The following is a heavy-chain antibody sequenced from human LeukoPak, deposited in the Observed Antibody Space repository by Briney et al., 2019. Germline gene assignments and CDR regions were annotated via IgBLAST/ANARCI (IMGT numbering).Heavy chain of an antibody. CDR3: ATADIVVVPAIVHANGNADAFDI. Sequence: RASVKVSCKASGGTFSSYAISWVRQAPGQGLEWMGGIIPIFGTANYAQKFQGRVTITADESTSTAYMELSSLRSEDTAVYYCATADIVVVPAIVHANGNADAFDIWGQGTMVTVSS. D-gene: IGHD2-2*01. V-gene: IGHV1-69*13. CDR2: IIPIFGTA. CDR1: GGTFSSYA. J-gene: IGHJ3*02.